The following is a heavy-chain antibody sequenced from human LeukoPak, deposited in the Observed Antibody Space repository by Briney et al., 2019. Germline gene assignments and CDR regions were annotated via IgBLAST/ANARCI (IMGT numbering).Heavy chain of an antibody. J-gene: IGHJ5*02. V-gene: IGHV3-23*01. D-gene: IGHD4-17*01. CDR1: GFTFRNYG. Sequence: PGGSLRLSCAASGFTFRNYGMAWVRQAPGKGLEWVSAISGSGGSTFYADSVEGRFTISRDNSKNTLYLQIISLRAEDTAVYYCAKTSRPDDYGDYPMSWGQGTLVAVSS. CDR3: AKTSRPDDYGDYPMS. CDR2: ISGSGGST.